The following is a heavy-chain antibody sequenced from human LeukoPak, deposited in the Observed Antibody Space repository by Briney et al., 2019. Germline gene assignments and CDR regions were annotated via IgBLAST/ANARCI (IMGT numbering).Heavy chain of an antibody. J-gene: IGHJ4*02. V-gene: IGHV1-46*01. CDR1: GYSFTNYY. CDR3: ARDSNYYDSSGYPGGYFDY. D-gene: IGHD3-22*01. Sequence: ASVKVSCKASGYSFTNYYMHWVRQAPGQGLEWMGIINPSGGSTSYAQKFQGRVTMTRDTSTSTVYMELSSLRSEDTAVYYCARDSNYYDSSGYPGGYFDYWGQGTLVTVSS. CDR2: INPSGGST.